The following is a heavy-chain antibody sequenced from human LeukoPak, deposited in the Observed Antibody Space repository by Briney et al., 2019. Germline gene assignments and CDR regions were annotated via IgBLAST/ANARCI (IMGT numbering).Heavy chain of an antibody. V-gene: IGHV3-30-3*01. CDR3: ARGFLEWLLSYGMDV. J-gene: IGHJ6*02. CDR2: ISYDGSNK. CDR1: GFTFSSYA. Sequence: PGRSLRLSCAASGFTFSSYAMHWVRQAPGKGLEWVAVISYDGSNKYYADSVKGRFTISRDNSKNTLYLQMNRLRAEDTAVYYCARGFLEWLLSYGMDVWGQGTTVTVSS. D-gene: IGHD3-3*01.